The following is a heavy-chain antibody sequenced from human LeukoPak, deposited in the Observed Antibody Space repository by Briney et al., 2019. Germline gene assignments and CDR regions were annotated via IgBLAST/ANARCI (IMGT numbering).Heavy chain of an antibody. J-gene: IGHJ4*01. D-gene: IGHD3-22*01. Sequence: GESLQISCKGSGCIFTSYWIGWVRQLPGKGLEWMGIIYPGDSDTRYSPSFQGQVTISADKSISTAYLQWSSLKASDTAMYYCARLTPDYDSSGYLDYFDYWGQGTLVTVSS. CDR3: ARLTPDYDSSGYLDYFDY. CDR2: IYPGDSDT. CDR1: GCIFTSYW. V-gene: IGHV5-51*01.